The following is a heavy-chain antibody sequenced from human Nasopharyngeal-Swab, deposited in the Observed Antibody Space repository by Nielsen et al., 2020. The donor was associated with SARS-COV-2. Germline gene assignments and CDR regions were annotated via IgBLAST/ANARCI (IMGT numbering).Heavy chain of an antibody. CDR2: IDRDGGAT. D-gene: IGHD2-21*01. V-gene: IGHV3-74*01. CDR3: TRGGRIAPPVPAS. J-gene: IGHJ5*02. Sequence: GESLKISCSASGFTFSSRWMHWVRQPPGKWLVWVSRIDRDGGATTYADSVQGRFTISRDKAKNTLYLQMNSLRAEDTAVYYCTRGGRIAPPVPASWGQGTLVTVSS. CDR1: GFTFSSRW.